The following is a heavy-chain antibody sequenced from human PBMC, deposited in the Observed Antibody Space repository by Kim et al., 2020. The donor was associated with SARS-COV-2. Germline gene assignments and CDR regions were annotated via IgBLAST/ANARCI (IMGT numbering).Heavy chain of an antibody. J-gene: IGHJ4*02. CDR1: GFTFSSYF. D-gene: IGHD6-13*01. CDR2: IPKDASRK. V-gene: IGHV3-30*04. Sequence: GGSLRLSCAASGFTFSSYFMHWVRQAPGKGLEWVALIPKDASRKDYADSVKGRFTISRDNSKNTLYLQMNSLRIEDTAVYYCAREGGAAAGTTAFDYWGQGTLVTVSS. CDR3: AREGGAAAGTTAFDY.